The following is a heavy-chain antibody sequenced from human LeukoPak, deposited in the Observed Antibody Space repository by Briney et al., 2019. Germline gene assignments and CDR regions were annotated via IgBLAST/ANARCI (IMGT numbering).Heavy chain of an antibody. Sequence: GGSLRLSCAASGFTFSSHGMHWVRQAPGKGLEWVAYIRYDETKKDYTDSVKGRLTISRDNAKNTLYLQMNSLRAEDTAVYYCARVIPRVVVPASGPGAFDIWGQGTMVTVSS. CDR3: ARVIPRVVVPASGPGAFDI. V-gene: IGHV3-30*02. CDR1: GFTFSSHG. CDR2: IRYDETKK. D-gene: IGHD2-2*01. J-gene: IGHJ3*02.